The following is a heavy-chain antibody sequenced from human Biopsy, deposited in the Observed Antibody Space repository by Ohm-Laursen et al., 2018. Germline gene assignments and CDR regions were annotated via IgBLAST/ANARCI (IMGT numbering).Heavy chain of an antibody. CDR1: GGSLKNYY. Sequence: GTLSLTCPVSGGSLKNYYWSWIRQPAGKGLEWIGRVYTSGSTSYNPSLESRVTMSVVTSKNQFSLKVTSMTAADTALYYCARDYGLELGGLEAFDIWGQGTMVTVPS. CDR3: ARDYGLELGGLEAFDI. CDR2: VYTSGST. D-gene: IGHD1-7*01. J-gene: IGHJ3*02. V-gene: IGHV4-4*07.